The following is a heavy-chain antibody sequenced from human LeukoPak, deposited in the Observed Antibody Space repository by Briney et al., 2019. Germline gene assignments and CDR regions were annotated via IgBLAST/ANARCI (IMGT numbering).Heavy chain of an antibody. CDR1: GGTFSSYA. V-gene: IGHV1-69*13. J-gene: IGHJ5*02. CDR3: ARVLDIVVVPAAIQSNWFDP. Sequence: SVKVSCKASGGTFSSYAISWVRQAPGQGLEWMGGIIPIFGTANYAQKFQGRVTITADESTSTAYMELSSLRSEDTAVYYCARVLDIVVVPAAIQSNWFDPWGQGTLVTVSS. CDR2: IIPIFGTA. D-gene: IGHD2-2*02.